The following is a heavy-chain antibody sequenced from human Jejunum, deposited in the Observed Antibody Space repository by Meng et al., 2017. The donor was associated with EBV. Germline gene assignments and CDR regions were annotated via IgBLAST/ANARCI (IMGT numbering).Heavy chain of an antibody. J-gene: IGHJ4*02. CDR3: ARGAYFDY. Sequence: QRQLPESCSEMVKPSETLSFTCAVSGGSISSGGYSWNWIRQPPGKGLQWIGSIYYSGSAFYNPSIKSRVTLSVDRSKNQFSLNLSSVTAADTAVYYCARGAYFDYWGQGTLVTVSS. CDR1: GGSISSGGYS. CDR2: IYYSGSA. V-gene: IGHV4-30-2*01.